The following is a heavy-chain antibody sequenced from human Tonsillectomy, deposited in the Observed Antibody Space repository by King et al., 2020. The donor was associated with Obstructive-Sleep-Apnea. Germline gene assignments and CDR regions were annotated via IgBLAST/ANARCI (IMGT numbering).Heavy chain of an antibody. J-gene: IGHJ4*02. Sequence: VQLVESGGGLVQPGGSLRLSCAASGFTVSRNHMSWVRQAPGKGLEWVSVIYSGGSTNYADSVKGRFTISRHNSKNTMYIQMNSLRAEDTGEYYCARGPGITGTLDYWGQGTLVTVSS. V-gene: IGHV3-53*04. CDR2: IYSGGST. CDR3: ARGPGITGTLDY. D-gene: IGHD1-20*01. CDR1: GFTVSRNH.